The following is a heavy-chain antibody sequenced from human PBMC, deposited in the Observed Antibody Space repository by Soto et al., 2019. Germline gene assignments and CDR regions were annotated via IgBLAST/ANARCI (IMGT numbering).Heavy chain of an antibody. J-gene: IGHJ3*02. Sequence: ASVQVSCKASGYTFTGYYMHWLRQAPRQGLEWMGGIHPNSGGTNYAQKFQGRVTMTRDTSISTAYMDLSKLRSDDTAVYYCARRRTDWYAFDICGQGTMVTVSS. CDR2: IHPNSGGT. D-gene: IGHD2-21*01. CDR1: GYTFTGYY. V-gene: IGHV1-2*02. CDR3: ARRRTDWYAFDI.